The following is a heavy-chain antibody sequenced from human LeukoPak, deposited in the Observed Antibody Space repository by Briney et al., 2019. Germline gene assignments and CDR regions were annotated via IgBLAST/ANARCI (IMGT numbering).Heavy chain of an antibody. V-gene: IGHV1-58*02. CDR1: GFTFTSSA. J-gene: IGHJ6*02. CDR3: AAAPYYYDSSAYYGMDV. CDR2: IVVGSGNT. D-gene: IGHD3-22*01. Sequence: SMKVSCKASGFTFTSSAMQWVRQARGQRLEWIGWIVVGSGNTNYAQKFQERVTITRDMSTSTAYMELSSLRSEDTAVYYCAAAPYYYDSSAYYGMDVWGQGTLVTVSS.